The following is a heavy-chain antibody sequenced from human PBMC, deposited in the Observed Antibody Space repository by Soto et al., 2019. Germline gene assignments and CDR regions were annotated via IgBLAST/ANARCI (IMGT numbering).Heavy chain of an antibody. D-gene: IGHD6-19*01. CDR1: GGSFSGYY. J-gene: IGHJ6*02. Sequence: QVQLQQWGAGLLKPSETLSLTCAVYGGSFSGYYWSWIRQPPGKGLEWIGEINHSGSTNYNPSLKSRVTISVDTSKNQFSLKLSSVTAADTAVYYCARDRLPSSGWYVHYYYYYGMDVWGQGTTVTVSS. CDR3: ARDRLPSSGWYVHYYYYYGMDV. CDR2: INHSGST. V-gene: IGHV4-34*01.